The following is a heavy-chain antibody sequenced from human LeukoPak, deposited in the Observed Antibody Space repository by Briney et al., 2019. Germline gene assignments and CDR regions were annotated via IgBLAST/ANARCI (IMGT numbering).Heavy chain of an antibody. CDR2: INHSGST. V-gene: IGHV4-34*01. J-gene: IGHJ4*02. CDR3: ARPSPGYYDSRAFDY. D-gene: IGHD3-22*01. Sequence: SETLSLTCAVYGGSFSGYYWSWIRQPPGKGLEWIGEINHSGSTNYNPSLKSRVTISVDTSKNQFSLKLSSVTAADTAVYYCARPSPGYYDSRAFDYWGQGTLVTVSS. CDR1: GGSFSGYY.